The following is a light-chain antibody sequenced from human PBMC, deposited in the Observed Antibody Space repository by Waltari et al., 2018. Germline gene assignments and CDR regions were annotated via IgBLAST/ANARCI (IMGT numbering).Light chain of an antibody. V-gene: IGKV1-39*01. Sequence: DIQMTQSPSSLSASVGDRVTITCRASQSISSYLNWYQQKPGKAPKLLIYSASSLQSGVPSRFSGSGSGTDVTLTITSLQPEDFASYFCQQTYITPLTFGQGTRVEIK. CDR1: QSISSY. CDR3: QQTYITPLT. J-gene: IGKJ1*01. CDR2: SAS.